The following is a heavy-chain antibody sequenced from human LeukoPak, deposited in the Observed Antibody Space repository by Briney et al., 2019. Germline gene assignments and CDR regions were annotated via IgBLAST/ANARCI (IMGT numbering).Heavy chain of an antibody. Sequence: GGSLRLSCAASGFTFSDYYMSWIRQAPGKGLEWVSYISSSGSTIYYADSVKGRFTISRDNAKNSLYLQMNSLRAEDTAVYYCATSYYYDSSGYGVNAFDIWGQGAMVTVSS. D-gene: IGHD3-22*01. J-gene: IGHJ3*02. V-gene: IGHV3-11*01. CDR3: ATSYYYDSSGYGVNAFDI. CDR1: GFTFSDYY. CDR2: ISSSGSTI.